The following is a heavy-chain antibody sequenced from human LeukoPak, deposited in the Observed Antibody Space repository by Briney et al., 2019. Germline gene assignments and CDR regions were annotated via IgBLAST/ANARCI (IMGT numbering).Heavy chain of an antibody. J-gene: IGHJ4*02. Sequence: ASVKVSCKASGYTFSDYYMHWVRQAPGQGREWMGWINPKTGGTNYAQKFQGRVTMTRDTSIRTAYMELSRLRSDDTAVYYCARGSTGLPGRTDCWGQGTLVTVSS. CDR1: GYTFSDYY. D-gene: IGHD2-2*01. CDR3: ARGSTGLPGRTDC. V-gene: IGHV1-2*02. CDR2: INPKTGGT.